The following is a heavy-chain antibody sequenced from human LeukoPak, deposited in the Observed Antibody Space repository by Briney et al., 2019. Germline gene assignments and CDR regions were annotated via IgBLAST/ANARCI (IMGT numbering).Heavy chain of an antibody. CDR1: GGSFSGYY. Sequence: TSETLSLTCAVYGGSFSGYYWSWLRQPTGKGVEWIGEINHSGSTNYNPSLNSRVTISVDTSENQFSLKLSSLTAADTAVYYCARVYCSSPSCYVYFDYWGQGTLVTVSS. J-gene: IGHJ4*02. CDR2: INHSGST. CDR3: ARVYCSSPSCYVYFDY. D-gene: IGHD2-2*01. V-gene: IGHV4-34*01.